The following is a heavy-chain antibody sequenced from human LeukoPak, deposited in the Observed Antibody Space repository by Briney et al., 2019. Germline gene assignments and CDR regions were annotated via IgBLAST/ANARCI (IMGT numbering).Heavy chain of an antibody. CDR1: GFNFSSYA. J-gene: IGHJ4*02. CDR2: ISSDGSNK. V-gene: IGHV3-30-3*01. D-gene: IGHD3-10*01. CDR3: ARVAVWGVILDHFHY. Sequence: GGSLRLSCAASGFNFSSYAMHWVRQALGKGLEWVAVISSDGSNKYYADSVKGRFTISRDNSKNTLYLQMNSLRAEDTAVYYCARVAVWGVILDHFHYWSQGTLVTVSS.